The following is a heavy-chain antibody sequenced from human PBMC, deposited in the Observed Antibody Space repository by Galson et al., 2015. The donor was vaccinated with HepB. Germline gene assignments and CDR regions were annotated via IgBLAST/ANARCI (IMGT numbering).Heavy chain of an antibody. CDR1: GGTFSKYA. CDR2: ISGNNDNT. CDR3: ARGGYSYGSYWFDP. Sequence: SVKVSCKASGGTFSKYAISWMRQAPGQGLEWMGWISGNNDNTNYAQKFQGRVTMTTDTSTSTAYLELRSLRSDDTAVYYCARGGYSYGSYWFDPWGQGTLVTVSS. V-gene: IGHV1-18*01. D-gene: IGHD5-18*01. J-gene: IGHJ5*02.